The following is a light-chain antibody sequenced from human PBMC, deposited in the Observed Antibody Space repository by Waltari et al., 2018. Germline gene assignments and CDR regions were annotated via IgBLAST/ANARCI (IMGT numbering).Light chain of an antibody. V-gene: IGKV1-17*01. CDR2: AAS. Sequence: DIQMTQSPSSLSASVGDKVTITCRASQGINNALAWYQQKPGKAPKLLIYAASSLQSGGPSRFSGSGSVTDFTRTISILQPEDFAVYYCQQRNSYPLTFGGGTKVEIK. CDR1: QGINNA. CDR3: QQRNSYPLT. J-gene: IGKJ4*01.